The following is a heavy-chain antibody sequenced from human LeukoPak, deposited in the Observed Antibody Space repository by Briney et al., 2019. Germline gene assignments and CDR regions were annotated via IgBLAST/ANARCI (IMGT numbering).Heavy chain of an antibody. Sequence: SETLPLTCSVSGGSISSYYWSWVRQPAGKGLEWIGRIHSSGTTHYNPSFESRLTMSVDTPKNQFSLKLSSVTAADTAVYYCARAPPMGATYFDYWGQGTLVTVSS. CDR2: IHSSGTT. J-gene: IGHJ4*02. D-gene: IGHD1-26*01. CDR1: GGSISSYY. CDR3: ARAPPMGATYFDY. V-gene: IGHV4-4*07.